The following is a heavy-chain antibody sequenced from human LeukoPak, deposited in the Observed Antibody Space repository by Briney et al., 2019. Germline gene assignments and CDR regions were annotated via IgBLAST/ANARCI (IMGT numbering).Heavy chain of an antibody. CDR3: ARFGLGKHIEVAGIPFDI. CDR2: MNPNSGNT. CDR1: GYTFTSYA. V-gene: IGHV1-8*03. D-gene: IGHD6-19*01. J-gene: IGHJ3*02. Sequence: ASVKVSCKASGYTFTSYAMNWVRQATGQGLEWMGWMNPNSGNTGYAQKFQGRVTITRNTSISTAYMELRSLRSDDTAVYYCARFGLGKHIEVAGIPFDIWGQGTMVTVSS.